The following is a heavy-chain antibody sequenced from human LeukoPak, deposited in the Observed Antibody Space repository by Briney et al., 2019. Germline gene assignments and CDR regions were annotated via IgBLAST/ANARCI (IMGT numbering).Heavy chain of an antibody. CDR1: GYTFTSYA. V-gene: IGHV1-3*01. CDR3: AGDRGSSGYYGTFDY. Sequence: ASVKVSCKASGYTFTSYAMHWVRQAPGQRLEWMGWINAGNGNTKYSQKFQGRVTITRDTSASTAYMELSSLRSEDTAVYYCAGDRGSSGYYGTFDYWGQGTLVTVSS. CDR2: INAGNGNT. D-gene: IGHD3-22*01. J-gene: IGHJ4*02.